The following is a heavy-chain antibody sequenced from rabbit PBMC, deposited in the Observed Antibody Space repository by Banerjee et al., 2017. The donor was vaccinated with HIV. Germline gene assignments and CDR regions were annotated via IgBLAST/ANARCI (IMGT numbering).Heavy chain of an antibody. Sequence: QEQLKETGGGLVQPGGSLTLSCKASGFDFSNKYVMCWVRQAPGKGLEWIACINTSSGNTVYATWAKGRLTISKTSWTTVTLQMTSLTAADTATYFCARGWITMTMNLWGPGTLVTVS. CDR3: ARGWITMTMNL. J-gene: IGHJ4*01. V-gene: IGHV1S45*01. CDR2: INTSSGNT. D-gene: IGHD2-1*01. CDR1: GFDFSNKYV.